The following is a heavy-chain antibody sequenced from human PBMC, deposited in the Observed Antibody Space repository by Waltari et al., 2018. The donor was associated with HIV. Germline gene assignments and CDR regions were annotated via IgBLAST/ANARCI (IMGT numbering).Heavy chain of an antibody. CDR1: GGSFSGYY. Sequence: QVQLQQWGAGLLKPSETLSLTCAVYGGSFSGYYWSWIRQPPGKGLEWIGEINHSGSTNYNPPLKSRVTISVDTSKNQFSLKLSSVTAADTAVYYCARTRIGAAFDIWGQGTMVTVSS. J-gene: IGHJ3*02. CDR3: ARTRIGAAFDI. V-gene: IGHV4-34*01. D-gene: IGHD5-12*01. CDR2: INHSGST.